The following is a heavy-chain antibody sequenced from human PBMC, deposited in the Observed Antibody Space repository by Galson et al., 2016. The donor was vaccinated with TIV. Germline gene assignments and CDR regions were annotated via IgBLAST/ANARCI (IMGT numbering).Heavy chain of an antibody. D-gene: IGHD3-22*01. J-gene: IGHJ3*02. CDR2: IYYTGST. CDR1: GGSINSDLYY. V-gene: IGHV4-39*01. CDR3: ARRTHYDSSGYSDAFDI. Sequence: SETLSLTCTVSGGSINSDLYYWAWIRQPPGKGLEWIATIYYTGSTYYNPSLKSRVSISMDTPKYQFSLKLSSVTAADTAVYYCARRTHYDSSGYSDAFDIWGQGTMVPVSS.